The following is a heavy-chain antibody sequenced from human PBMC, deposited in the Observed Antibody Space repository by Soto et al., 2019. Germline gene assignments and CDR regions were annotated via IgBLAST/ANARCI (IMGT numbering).Heavy chain of an antibody. CDR3: AREYYYTMDV. J-gene: IGHJ6*02. Sequence: QVQLVESGGGLVRPGGSLRLSCEASGFTFRDYYMTWFRQAPGKGLEWLSYFDSSTKYTNYADSVKGRFTISRDNAKNSLYLQMNSLRADDTAVYYCAREYYYTMDVWGQGTMVTVSS. CDR1: GFTFRDYY. V-gene: IGHV3-11*05. CDR2: FDSSTKYT.